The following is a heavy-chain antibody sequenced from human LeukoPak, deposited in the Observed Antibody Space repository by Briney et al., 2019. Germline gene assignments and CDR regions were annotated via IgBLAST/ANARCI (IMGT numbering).Heavy chain of an antibody. CDR1: GFTFSSYA. CDR2: INHSGST. J-gene: IGHJ4*02. D-gene: IGHD6-19*01. Sequence: GSLRLSCAASGFTFSSYAMGWVRQPPGKGLEWIGEINHSGSTNYNPSLKSRVTISVGTSKNQFSLKLSSVTAADTAVYYCVVSEYSSGLVFDYWGQGTLVTVSS. V-gene: IGHV4-34*08. CDR3: VVSEYSSGLVFDY.